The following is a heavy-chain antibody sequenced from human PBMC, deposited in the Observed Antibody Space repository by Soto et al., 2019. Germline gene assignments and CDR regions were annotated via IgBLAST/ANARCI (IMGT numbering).Heavy chain of an antibody. CDR2: IIPIFGTA. Sequence: SVKVSCKASGGTFSSYAISWVRQAPGQGLEWMGGIIPIFGTANYAQKFQGRVTITADESTSTAYMELSSLRSEDTAVYYCARDLGMAIPAHYYSGMDVWGQGTTVTVSS. V-gene: IGHV1-69*13. CDR3: ARDLGMAIPAHYYSGMDV. CDR1: GGTFSSYA. D-gene: IGHD2-21*01. J-gene: IGHJ6*02.